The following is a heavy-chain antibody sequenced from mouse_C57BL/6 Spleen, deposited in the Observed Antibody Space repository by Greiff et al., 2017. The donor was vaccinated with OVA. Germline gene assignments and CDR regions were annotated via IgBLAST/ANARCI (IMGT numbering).Heavy chain of an antibody. D-gene: IGHD3-2*02. V-gene: IGHV2-2*01. CDR2: IWSGGST. CDR3: AREGSSGSPFAY. J-gene: IGHJ3*01. Sequence: VMLVESGPGLVQPSQSLSITCTVSGFSLTSYGVHWVRQSPGKGLEWLGVIWSGGSTDYNAAFISRLSISKDNSKSQVFFKMNSLQADDTAIYYCAREGSSGSPFAYWGQGTLVTVSA. CDR1: GFSLTSYG.